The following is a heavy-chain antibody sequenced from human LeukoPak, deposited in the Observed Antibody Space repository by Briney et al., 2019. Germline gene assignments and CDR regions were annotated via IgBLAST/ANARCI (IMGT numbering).Heavy chain of an antibody. J-gene: IGHJ4*02. CDR3: AGSIAVAGLFDY. D-gene: IGHD6-19*01. CDR1: GGSFSGYY. Sequence: SETLSLTCAVYGGSFSGYYWSWIRQPPGKGLEWIGYIYYSGSTNYNPSLKSRVTISVDTSKNQFSLKLSSVTAADTAVYYCAGSIAVAGLFDYWGQGTLVTVSS. V-gene: IGHV4-59*01. CDR2: IYYSGST.